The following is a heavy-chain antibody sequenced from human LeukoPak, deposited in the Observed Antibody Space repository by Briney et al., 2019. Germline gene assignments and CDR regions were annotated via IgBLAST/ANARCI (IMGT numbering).Heavy chain of an antibody. CDR1: GGSISSYY. CDR2: IYTSGST. V-gene: IGHV4-4*07. J-gene: IGHJ4*02. CDR3: ARGPPSHGYNSPFDY. Sequence: SETLSLTCTVSGGSISSYYWSWIRQPAGKGLEWIGRIYTSGSTNYNPSLKSRVTMSVDTSKNQFSLKLSSVTAADTAVYYCARGPPSHGYNSPFDYWGQGTLVTVSS. D-gene: IGHD5-24*01.